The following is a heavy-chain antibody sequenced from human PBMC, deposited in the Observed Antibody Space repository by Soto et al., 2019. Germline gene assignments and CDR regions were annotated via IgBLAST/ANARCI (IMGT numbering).Heavy chain of an antibody. V-gene: IGHV3-23*01. CDR3: AKETYNWNNDWFDP. J-gene: IGHJ5*02. D-gene: IGHD1-20*01. CDR2: ISGSGGST. CDR1: GFTFSSYA. Sequence: RRSCASSGFTFSSYAMSWVRQAPGKGLEWVSAISGSGGSTYYADSVKGRFTISRDNSKNTLYLQMNSLRAEDTAVYYCAKETYNWNNDWFDPWGQGTLVTVSS.